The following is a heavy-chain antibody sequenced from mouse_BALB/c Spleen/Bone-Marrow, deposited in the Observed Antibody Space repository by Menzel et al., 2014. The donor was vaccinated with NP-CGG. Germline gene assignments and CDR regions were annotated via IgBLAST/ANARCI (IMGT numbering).Heavy chain of an antibody. CDR3: ARQTYYEYVGYFDY. CDR2: ISSGGSCT. CDR1: GFTFSSYG. J-gene: IGHJ2*01. Sequence: EVMLVESGGDLVKPGGSLKISCAASGFTFSSYGLSWVRQTPDKRLEWVVTISSGGSCTYYPDFVKGLFTISRDNTKNNLYLKMSSLKTEDTAMYYCARQTYYEYVGYFDYWGQGTTLTVSS. V-gene: IGHV5-6*01. D-gene: IGHD2-4*01.